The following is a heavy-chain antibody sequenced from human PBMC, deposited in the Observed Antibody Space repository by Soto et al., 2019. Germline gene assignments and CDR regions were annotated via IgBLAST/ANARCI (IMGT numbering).Heavy chain of an antibody. D-gene: IGHD3-10*01. CDR2: IYPGDSNT. CDR3: ARQNTDVDSYIYYYAMDV. CDR1: GYRFTTYW. J-gene: IGHJ6*02. Sequence: GESLKISCKASGYRFTTYWIGWVRQMPGKDLEWMGIIYPGDSNTRYSPSFQGQVTISADRSISTAYLQWSSLKASDSGIYYCARQNTDVDSYIYYYAMDVWGQGTTVTVSS. V-gene: IGHV5-51*01.